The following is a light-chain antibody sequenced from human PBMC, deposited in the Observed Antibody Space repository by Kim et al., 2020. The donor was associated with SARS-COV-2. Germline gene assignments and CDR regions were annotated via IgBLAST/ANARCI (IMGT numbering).Light chain of an antibody. CDR3: QSYNRSNVV. J-gene: IGLJ2*01. V-gene: IGLV6-57*03. CDR2: EDD. Sequence: GKALTISGPRSMGSIDENYVQWYQQLPGGVPTTVIYEDDQRPSGVSDRFSGSIDNSSNSASLTISGLKTEDEADYYCQSYNRSNVVFGGGTQLTVL. CDR1: MGSIDENY.